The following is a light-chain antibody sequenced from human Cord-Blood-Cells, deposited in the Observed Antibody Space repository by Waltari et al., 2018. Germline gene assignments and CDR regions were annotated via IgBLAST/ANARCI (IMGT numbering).Light chain of an antibody. V-gene: IGLV2-8*01. Sequence: QSALTQPPSASGSPGQSVTISCTGTSSDVGGYNYVPWYQQHPGKAPKLMIYEVSTRPAGVPDRFSGSQAGNTASLTVSGLQAEDEADYYCSSYAGSNNWVFGGGTKLTVL. J-gene: IGLJ3*02. CDR3: SSYAGSNNWV. CDR2: EVS. CDR1: SSDVGGYNY.